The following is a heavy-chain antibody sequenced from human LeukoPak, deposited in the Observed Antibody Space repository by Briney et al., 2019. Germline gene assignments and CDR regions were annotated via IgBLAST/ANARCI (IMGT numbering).Heavy chain of an antibody. V-gene: IGHV3-23*01. D-gene: IGHD6-19*01. J-gene: IGHJ5*02. CDR2: ISGSGGST. CDR1: GFTFSDCY. CDR3: AKAPIAVVYNWFDP. Sequence: GGSLRLSCAASGFTFSDCYMSWVRQAPGKGLEWVSAISGSGGSTYYADSVKGRFTISRDNSKNTLYLQMNSLRAEDTAVYYCAKAPIAVVYNWFDPWGQGTLVTVSS.